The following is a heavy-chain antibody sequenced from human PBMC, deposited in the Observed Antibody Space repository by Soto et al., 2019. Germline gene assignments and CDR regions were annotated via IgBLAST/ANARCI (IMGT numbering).Heavy chain of an antibody. Sequence: GGSLRLSCAASGFTFSSYSMNWVRQAPGKGLEWVSYISSSSTIYYADSVKGRFTISRDNAKNSLYLQMNSLRDEDTAVYYCATGGSGRMWGQGTLVTVSS. D-gene: IGHD3-10*01. CDR2: ISSSSTI. CDR1: GFTFSSYS. CDR3: ATGGSGRM. J-gene: IGHJ4*02. V-gene: IGHV3-48*02.